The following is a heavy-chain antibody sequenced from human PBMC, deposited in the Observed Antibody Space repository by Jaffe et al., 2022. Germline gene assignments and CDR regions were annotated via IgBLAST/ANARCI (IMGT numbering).Heavy chain of an antibody. V-gene: IGHV5-51*01. CDR1: GYAFGNYW. CDR3: VRHTLLYGTGSQYDD. Sequence: EVLLVQSGEEVKKPGESLKISCKGSGYAFGNYWIGWVRQIPGKGLEWMGIVYPADSDTRYSPSFLGHVTISVDNSINTAFLQWNSLKASDTAIYYCVRHTLLYGTGSQYDDWGQGTRVTVSS. D-gene: IGHD3-10*01. CDR2: VYPADSDT. J-gene: IGHJ4*02.